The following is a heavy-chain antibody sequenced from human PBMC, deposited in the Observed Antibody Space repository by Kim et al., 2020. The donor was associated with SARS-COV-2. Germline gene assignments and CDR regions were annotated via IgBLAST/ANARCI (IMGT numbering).Heavy chain of an antibody. D-gene: IGHD3-9*01. J-gene: IGHJ4*02. CDR3: AHFGFDWPLSL. CDR1: GFIFSHYW. Sequence: GGSLRLSCEGSGFIFSHYWMHWVRQAPGKGLEWVARISSDGSFTGHADSVQGRFTISRDNAKNTLYLQMYSLRVEDTAVYYCAHFGFDWPLSLWGQGTLGSVSS. V-gene: IGHV3-74*01. CDR2: ISSDGSFT.